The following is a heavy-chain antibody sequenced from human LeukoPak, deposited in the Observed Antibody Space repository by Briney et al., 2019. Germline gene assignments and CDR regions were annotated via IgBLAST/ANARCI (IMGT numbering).Heavy chain of an antibody. CDR2: IHGYKGNT. J-gene: IGHJ6*01. CDR3: ARPSYSGSPFGMDV. Sequence: ASVKVSCKASGYTFSSYGISWVRQAPGLGLEWMGWIHGYKGNTNYAQKLQGRVTMTIDTSTSTAHMELRSLRSDDTAVYYCARPSYSGSPFGMDVWGQGTTLTVSS. V-gene: IGHV1-18*01. D-gene: IGHD1-26*01. CDR1: GYTFSSYG.